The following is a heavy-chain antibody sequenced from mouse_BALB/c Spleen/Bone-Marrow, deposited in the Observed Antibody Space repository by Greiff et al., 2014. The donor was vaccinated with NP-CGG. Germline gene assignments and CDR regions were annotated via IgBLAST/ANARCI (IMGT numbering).Heavy chain of an antibody. V-gene: IGHV5-6*01. D-gene: IGHD4-1*02. J-gene: IGHJ3*01. CDR3: ARNWDSAY. CDR2: INNGGTYT. Sequence: EVQVVESGGDLVKPGGSLKLSCAASGFTFSSYGMSWVRQTPGKRLEWVATINNGGTYTYYPDSVKGRFTISRDNAKNTLYLQMSSLKSEDTAMYYCARNWDSAYWGQGTLVTVSA. CDR1: GFTFSSYG.